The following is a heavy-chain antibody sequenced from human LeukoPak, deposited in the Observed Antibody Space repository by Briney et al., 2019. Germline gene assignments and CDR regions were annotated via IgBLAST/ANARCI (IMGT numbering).Heavy chain of an antibody. CDR1: GFTFSSYA. CDR2: ISYDGSNK. J-gene: IGHJ4*02. CDR3: ARDALSYYYDSSGYADY. V-gene: IGHV3-30-3*01. D-gene: IGHD3-22*01. Sequence: GGSLRLSCAASGFTFSSYAMHWVRQAPGKGLEWVAVISYDGSNKYYADSVKGRFTISRDNSKNTLYLQMNSLRAEDTAVYYCARDALSYYYDSSGYADYWGQGTLVTVSS.